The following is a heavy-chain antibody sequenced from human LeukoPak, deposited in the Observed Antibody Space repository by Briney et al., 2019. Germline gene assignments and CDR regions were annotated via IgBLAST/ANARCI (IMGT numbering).Heavy chain of an antibody. CDR1: GGSISSSSYY. D-gene: IGHD3-10*01. J-gene: IGHJ4*02. CDR3: ARGPYYFGSGSDYNRFNVVY. V-gene: IGHV4-39*07. CDR2: IYYSGST. Sequence: PSETLSLTCTVSGGSISSSSYYWGWIRQPPGKGLEWIGSIYYSGSTYYNPSLKSRVTISIDTSKSQFSLKLSSVTAADTAVYYCARGPYYFGSGSDYNRFNVVYWGQGILVTVSS.